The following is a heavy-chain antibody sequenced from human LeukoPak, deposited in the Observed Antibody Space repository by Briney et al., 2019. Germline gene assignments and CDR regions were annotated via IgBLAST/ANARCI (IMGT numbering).Heavy chain of an antibody. Sequence: ASVKVSCKASGYTFTGYYMHWVRQALGQGLEWMGWINPNSGGTNYAQKFQGRVTMTRDTSISTAYMELSRLRSDDTAVYYCARVGLYYGSGSYSLMAFDPWGQGTLVTVSS. CDR1: GYTFTGYY. V-gene: IGHV1-2*02. D-gene: IGHD3-10*01. J-gene: IGHJ5*02. CDR3: ARVGLYYGSGSYSLMAFDP. CDR2: INPNSGGT.